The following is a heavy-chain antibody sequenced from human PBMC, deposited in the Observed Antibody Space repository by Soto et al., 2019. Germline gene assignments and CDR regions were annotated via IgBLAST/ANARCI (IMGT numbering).Heavy chain of an antibody. CDR3: AREPLWFGEEYDAFDI. CDR2: IWYDGSNK. D-gene: IGHD3-10*01. J-gene: IGHJ3*02. V-gene: IGHV3-33*01. Sequence: GGSLRLSCAASGFTFSSYVMHWVRQAPGKGLEWVAVIWYDGSNKYYADSVKGRFTISRDNSKNTLYLQMNSLRAEDTAVYYCAREPLWFGEEYDAFDIWGQGTMVTVSS. CDR1: GFTFSSYV.